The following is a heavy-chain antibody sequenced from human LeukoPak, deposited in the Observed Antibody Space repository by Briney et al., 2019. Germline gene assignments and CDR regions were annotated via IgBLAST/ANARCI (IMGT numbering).Heavy chain of an antibody. D-gene: IGHD7-27*01. CDR3: TRLVYNSTTGGY. CDR1: GFTFSDSA. J-gene: IGHJ4*02. CDR2: IRSNANSYAT. Sequence: PGGSLKLSCAASGFTFSDSAMHWVRQASGKGLEWVGRIRSNANSYATAYAASVKGRFTISRDDSKNTAYLQMNSLKTEDTAVYYCTRLVYNSTTGGYWGQGTLVTVSS. V-gene: IGHV3-73*01.